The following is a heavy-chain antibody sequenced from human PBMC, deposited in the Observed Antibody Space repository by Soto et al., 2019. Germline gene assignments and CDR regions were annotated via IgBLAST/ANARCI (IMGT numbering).Heavy chain of an antibody. CDR1: GGTFSSYT. D-gene: IGHD6-19*01. CDR3: AREIAVATPYYFDY. CDR2: IIPILGIA. V-gene: IGHV1-69*04. Sequence: GASVKVSCKTSGGTFSSYTISWVRQAPGQGLEWMGRIIPILGIANYAQKFQGRVTITADKSTSTAYMELSSLRSEDTAVYYCAREIAVATPYYFDYWGQGTLVTVSS. J-gene: IGHJ4*02.